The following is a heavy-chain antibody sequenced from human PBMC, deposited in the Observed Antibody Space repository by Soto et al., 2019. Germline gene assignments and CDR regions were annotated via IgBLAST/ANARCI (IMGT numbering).Heavy chain of an antibody. V-gene: IGHV1-69*02. J-gene: IGHJ4*02. Sequence: QVQLVQSGAEVKKPGSSVKVSCKASGGTFSSYTISWVRQAPGQGLEWMGRIIPILGIANYAQKFQGRITITADKSTSPAYMDLSSLRSEDTAVYYCARGIRGYSYGYEDYWGQGTLVTVSS. CDR3: ARGIRGYSYGYEDY. D-gene: IGHD5-18*01. CDR2: IIPILGIA. CDR1: GGTFSSYT.